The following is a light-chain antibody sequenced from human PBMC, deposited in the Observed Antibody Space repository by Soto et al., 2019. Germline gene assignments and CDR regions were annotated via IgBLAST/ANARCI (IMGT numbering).Light chain of an antibody. CDR1: SSDVGGYNY. CDR3: SSYTSSSTFYV. J-gene: IGLJ1*01. CDR2: EVS. Sequence: QYVLTQPASVSGSPGQSITISCTGTSSDVGGYNYVSWYQQHPGKAPKLMIYEVSNRPSGVSNRFSGSKSGNTASLTISGLQAEDEADYYCSSYTSSSTFYVFGTGTKATVL. V-gene: IGLV2-14*01.